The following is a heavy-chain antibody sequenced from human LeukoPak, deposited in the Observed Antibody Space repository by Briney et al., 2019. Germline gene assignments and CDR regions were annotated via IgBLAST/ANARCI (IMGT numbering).Heavy chain of an antibody. V-gene: IGHV1-18*01. CDR2: ISAYNGNT. D-gene: IGHD3-10*01. CDR1: GYTFSSYG. CDR3: ATDYGSGSYRFDP. Sequence: ASVKVSCKASGYTFSSYGISWVRQAPGQGLEWMGWISAYNGNTNYPQKLQGRVTMTTDTSTSTAYMELRSLRSVDTAVYYCATDYGSGSYRFDPWGQGTLVTVSS. J-gene: IGHJ5*02.